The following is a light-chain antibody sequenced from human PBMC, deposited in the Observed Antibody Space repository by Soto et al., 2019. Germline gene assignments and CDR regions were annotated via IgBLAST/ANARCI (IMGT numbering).Light chain of an antibody. CDR2: SND. V-gene: IGLV1-44*01. CDR3: AAWEDSLKGPV. J-gene: IGLJ3*02. CDR1: SSNIGDNP. Sequence: QSLLTQPPSASGTPGQTVTISCSGSSSNIGDNPVHWYQHLPGTAPKLLIYSNDQRPSGVPDRFSGSSSGTSASLAIRGLQSEDEGDYYCAAWEDSLKGPVFGGGTKLTVL.